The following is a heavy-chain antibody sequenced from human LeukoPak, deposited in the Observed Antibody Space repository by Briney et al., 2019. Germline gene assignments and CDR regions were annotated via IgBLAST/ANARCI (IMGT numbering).Heavy chain of an antibody. CDR1: GFTFSDYW. V-gene: IGHV3-7*01. D-gene: IGHD4-23*01. Sequence: GGSLRLSCAASGFTFSDYWMSWVRQAPGEGLEWVANIKQDGSAKNYVDSVKGRFTISRDNAKKSLYLQMNSLRAEDTAVYHCATDWPVEWGQGTLVTVSS. CDR2: IKQDGSAK. J-gene: IGHJ4*02. CDR3: ATDWPVE.